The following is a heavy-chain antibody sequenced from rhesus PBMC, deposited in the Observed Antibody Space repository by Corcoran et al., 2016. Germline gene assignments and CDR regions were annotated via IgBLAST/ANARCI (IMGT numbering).Heavy chain of an antibody. J-gene: IGHJ6*01. CDR3: ARFGYPGGLDF. CDR2: ICVSSGTS. CDR1: VVSFNGGYA. V-gene: IGHV4-76*01. Sequence: QVHLQASGPGLVKPSETLSLTCAVSVVSFNGGYACSWVRQAPGKGLEWVGYICVSSGTSNYNPSLKNRVTISRDMSKNQVSLRLTSVTAADTAIYYCARFGYPGGLDFWGQGVVVTVSS. D-gene: IGHD3-28*01.